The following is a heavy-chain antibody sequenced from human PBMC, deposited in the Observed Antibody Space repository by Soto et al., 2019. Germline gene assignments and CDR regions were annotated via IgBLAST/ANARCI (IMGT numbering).Heavy chain of an antibody. J-gene: IGHJ4*02. Sequence: PSETLSLTCTVSGGSVSTYYWSWIRQPPGKGLEWIGYIFYSGSTNYSPSLKSRVTISVDTSKNQFSLKLSSVTAADTAVYYCARIRRRPCEYSFDYWGQGTLVT. CDR2: IFYSGST. V-gene: IGHV4-59*02. CDR3: ARIRRRPCEYSFDY. CDR1: GGSVSTYY.